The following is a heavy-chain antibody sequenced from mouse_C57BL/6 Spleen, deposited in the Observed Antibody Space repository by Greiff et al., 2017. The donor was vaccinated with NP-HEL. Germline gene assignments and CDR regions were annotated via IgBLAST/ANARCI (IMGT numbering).Heavy chain of an antibody. V-gene: IGHV1-59*01. J-gene: IGHJ4*01. D-gene: IGHD1-1*01. CDR2: IDPSDSYT. CDR3: ARSGSTVVATPPMDY. Sequence: QVQLQQPGAELVRPGTSVKLSCKASGYTFTSYWMHWVKQRPGQGLEWIGVIDPSDSYTNYNQKFKGKATLTVDTSSSTAYMQLSSLTSEDSAVYYCARSGSTVVATPPMDYWGQGTSVTVSS. CDR1: GYTFTSYW.